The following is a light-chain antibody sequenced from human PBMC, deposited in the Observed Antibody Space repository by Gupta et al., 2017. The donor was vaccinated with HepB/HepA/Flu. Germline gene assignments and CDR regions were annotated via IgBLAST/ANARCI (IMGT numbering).Light chain of an antibody. CDR3: CSYAGSTIFYV. J-gene: IGLJ1*01. CDR1: GSDVGNYNL. Sequence: QSAXAPPASASGSPGQSITISCTGTGSDVGNYNLVSWYQQHPGKAPKLIIYEVNKRPSGVADRFSGSKSGNTASLTISGLQAEDEADYYCCSYAGSTIFYVFGAGTEVTVL. CDR2: EVN. V-gene: IGLV2-23*02.